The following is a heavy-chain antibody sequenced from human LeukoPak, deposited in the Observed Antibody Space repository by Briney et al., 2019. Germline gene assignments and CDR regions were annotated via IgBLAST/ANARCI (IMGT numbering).Heavy chain of an antibody. Sequence: TGGSLRLSCAASGFTISSNYMSWVRQAPGKGLEWVSAISGSGGSTYYADSVKGRFTISRDNSKNTLYLQMNSLRAEDTAVYYCAKTPTIFGVGDDYWGQGTLVTVSS. D-gene: IGHD3-3*01. V-gene: IGHV3-23*01. CDR3: AKTPTIFGVGDDY. J-gene: IGHJ4*02. CDR1: GFTISSNY. CDR2: ISGSGGST.